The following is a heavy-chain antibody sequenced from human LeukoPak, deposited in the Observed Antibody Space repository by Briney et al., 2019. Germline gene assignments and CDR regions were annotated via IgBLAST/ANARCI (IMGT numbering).Heavy chain of an antibody. V-gene: IGHV4-39*01. J-gene: IGHJ4*02. CDR3: ARRGVCGSHFDY. CDR1: GGSITSSTYY. CDR2: IYYSGST. Sequence: SETLSLTCIVSGGSITSSTYYWGWIRQPPGKGLEWIGTIYYSGSTYYNPSLKSRVTISVDTSKNQSSLKLSSVTAADTAVYYCARRGVCGSHFDYWGQGTLVTVSS. D-gene: IGHD2-21*01.